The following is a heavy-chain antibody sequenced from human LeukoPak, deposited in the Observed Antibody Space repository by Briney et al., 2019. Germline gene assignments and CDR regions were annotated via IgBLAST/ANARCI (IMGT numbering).Heavy chain of an antibody. CDR2: IKPNSGGT. CDR1: GYIFTGYY. J-gene: IGHJ1*01. V-gene: IGHV1-2*02. CDR3: ATRSPLTNRGYSQH. D-gene: IGHD3-10*01. Sequence: GASVKDSCEASGYIFTGYYMHWVRPAPGQGLEWMGWIKPNSGGTNYAQKFQGRVTMTRDTSISTAYMELSRLRSDDTAVYYCATRSPLTNRGYSQHWGQGTLVTASS.